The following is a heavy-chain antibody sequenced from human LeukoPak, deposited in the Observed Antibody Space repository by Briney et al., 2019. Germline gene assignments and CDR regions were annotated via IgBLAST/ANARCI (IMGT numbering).Heavy chain of an antibody. CDR2: IIPMFGPA. V-gene: IGHV1-69*13. Sequence: SVKVSCKASGYTFIGHYIHWVRQAPGQGLEWMGGIIPMFGPANYAQKFQGRVTVTADESTSTAYMELSSLRSEDTAVYYCARMCCGGDFLLDVWGKGTTVTISS. CDR1: GYTFIGHY. D-gene: IGHD2-21*02. CDR3: ARMCCGGDFLLDV. J-gene: IGHJ6*04.